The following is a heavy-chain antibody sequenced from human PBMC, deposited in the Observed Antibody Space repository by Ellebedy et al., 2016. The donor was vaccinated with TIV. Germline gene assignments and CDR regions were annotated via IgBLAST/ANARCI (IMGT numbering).Heavy chain of an antibody. CDR2: INPNSHDT. D-gene: IGHD3-10*01. V-gene: IGHV1-2*02. Sequence: AASVKVSCKASGYTFTGYYIHWVRQAPGQGLEWMGWINPNSHDTNYAQKFQGRVTMTRDTSLSTAYMALSRLRSDDTAVDYCARARGVTRLYGMDGWGLGTTVTVSS. CDR3: ARARGVTRLYGMDG. J-gene: IGHJ6*02. CDR1: GYTFTGYY.